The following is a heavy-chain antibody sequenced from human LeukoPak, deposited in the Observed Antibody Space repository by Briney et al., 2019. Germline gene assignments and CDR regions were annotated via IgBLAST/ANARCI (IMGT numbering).Heavy chain of an antibody. V-gene: IGHV4-31*03. CDR1: GGSISSGGYY. CDR2: IYYSGST. D-gene: IGHD3-9*01. Sequence: PSQTLSLTRTVSGGSISSGGYYWSWIRQHPGKGLEWIGYIYYSGSTYYNPSLKSRVTISVDTSKNQFSLKLSSVTAADTAVYYCARGYYDILTGYYYYGMDVWGQGTTVTVSS. CDR3: ARGYYDILTGYYYYGMDV. J-gene: IGHJ6*02.